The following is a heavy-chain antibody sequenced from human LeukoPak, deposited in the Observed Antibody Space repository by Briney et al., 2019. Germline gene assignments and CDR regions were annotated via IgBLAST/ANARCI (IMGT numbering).Heavy chain of an antibody. V-gene: IGHV3-21*01. CDR3: ARERERGYSDY. J-gene: IGHJ4*02. CDR1: GFTFSSYS. Sequence: SGGSLRLSCAASGFTFSSYSMNWVRQAPGKGLEWVSSISSSSSYIYYADSVKGRFTISRDNAKNSPYLQMNSLRAEDTAVYYCARERERGYSDYWGQGTLVTVSS. CDR2: ISSSSSYI. D-gene: IGHD5-12*01.